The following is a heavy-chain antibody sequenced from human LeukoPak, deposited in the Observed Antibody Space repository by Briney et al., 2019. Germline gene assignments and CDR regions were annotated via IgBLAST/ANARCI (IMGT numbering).Heavy chain of an antibody. D-gene: IGHD6-19*01. Sequence: GRSLRLSCAASGFTFSSYGMHWVRQAPGKGLEWVAVIWHDGSNKYYADSVKGRFTISRDNSKNTLYLQMNSLRAEDTAVYYCARDGSPGYSSGLGYWGQGTLVTVSS. CDR1: GFTFSSYG. CDR3: ARDGSPGYSSGLGY. CDR2: IWHDGSNK. J-gene: IGHJ4*02. V-gene: IGHV3-33*01.